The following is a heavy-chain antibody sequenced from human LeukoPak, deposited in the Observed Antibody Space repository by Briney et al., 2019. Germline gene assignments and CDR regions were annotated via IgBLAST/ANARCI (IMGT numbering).Heavy chain of an antibody. D-gene: IGHD6-13*01. Sequence: PGRSLRLSCAASGFTFSSYGMHWVRQAPGKGLEWVAVISYDGSNKYYADSVKGRFTISRDNSKNTLYLQMNSLRAEDTAVYYCAKDQGSSWYPMRYYGMDVWGQGTTVTVSS. V-gene: IGHV3-30*18. CDR2: ISYDGSNK. CDR1: GFTFSSYG. J-gene: IGHJ6*02. CDR3: AKDQGSSWYPMRYYGMDV.